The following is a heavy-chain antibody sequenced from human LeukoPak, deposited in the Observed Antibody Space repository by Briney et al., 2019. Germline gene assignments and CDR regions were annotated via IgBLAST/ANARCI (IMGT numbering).Heavy chain of an antibody. Sequence: GGSLRLSCAASEFAFSASWMHWVRQAPGRGLVWVSRIIGDGSVTNYADSVKGRFTISRDNAKNTLYLQMYSLRAEDTAVYYCARFGSTTFADFWGQGTLVTVSS. J-gene: IGHJ4*02. CDR1: EFAFSASW. CDR2: IIGDGSVT. D-gene: IGHD3-16*01. CDR3: ARFGSTTFADF. V-gene: IGHV3-74*01.